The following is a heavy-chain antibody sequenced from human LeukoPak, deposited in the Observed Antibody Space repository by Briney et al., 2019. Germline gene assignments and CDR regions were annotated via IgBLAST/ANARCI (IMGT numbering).Heavy chain of an antibody. CDR1: RFTFSTYW. Sequence: PGGSLRLSCAASRFTFSTYWMHWVRQAPGKGLVWVSRINSDGSSTGYADSVKGRFTISRDNAKNTLYLQMNSLRAEDTAVYYCARDHPIRGYSYGCLDYWGQGTLVTVSS. D-gene: IGHD5-18*01. CDR3: ARDHPIRGYSYGCLDY. CDR2: INSDGSST. J-gene: IGHJ4*02. V-gene: IGHV3-74*01.